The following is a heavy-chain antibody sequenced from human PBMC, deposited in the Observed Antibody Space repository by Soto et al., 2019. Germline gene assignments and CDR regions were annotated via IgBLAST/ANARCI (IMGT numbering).Heavy chain of an antibody. Sequence: QVQLVESGGGLVKPGGSLRLSCAASGFTFSDYYMSWIRQAPGKGLEWVSYITISSSYTNYADSVKGRFTISRDNAKNSLYLQMNSLRAEDTAVYYCARDVGDCSGGRCQGWFDPWGQGTLVTVSS. D-gene: IGHD2-15*01. V-gene: IGHV3-11*05. CDR1: GFTFSDYY. CDR2: ITISSSYT. CDR3: ARDVGDCSGGRCQGWFDP. J-gene: IGHJ5*02.